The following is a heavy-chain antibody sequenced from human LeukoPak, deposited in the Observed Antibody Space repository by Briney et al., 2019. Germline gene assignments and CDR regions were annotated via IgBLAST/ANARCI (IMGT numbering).Heavy chain of an antibody. D-gene: IGHD2-15*01. CDR2: IKSKAYGGTT. CDR1: GFTFGDYA. Sequence: PGGSLTLSCTASGFTFGDYAMSWVRQAPGKGLEWVGFIKSKAYGGTTEYAASVKGRFTISRDDSKSIAYLQMNSLKTEDTAVYYCTRDLNPVVVAATPLAGKGFDPWGQGTLVTVSS. J-gene: IGHJ5*02. CDR3: TRDLNPVVVAATPLAGKGFDP. V-gene: IGHV3-49*04.